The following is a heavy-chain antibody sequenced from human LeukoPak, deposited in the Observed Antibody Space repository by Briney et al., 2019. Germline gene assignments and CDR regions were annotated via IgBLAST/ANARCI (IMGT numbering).Heavy chain of an antibody. V-gene: IGHV4-39*01. CDR2: IYYSGST. J-gene: IGHJ4*02. D-gene: IGHD6-19*01. CDR1: GGSISSSSYY. Sequence: SETLPLTCTVSGGSISSSSYYWGWIRQPPGKGLEWIGSIYYSGSTYYNPSLKSRVTISVDTSKNQFSLKLSSVTAADTAVYYCGTVAGQSIDYWGQGTLVTVSS. CDR3: GTVAGQSIDY.